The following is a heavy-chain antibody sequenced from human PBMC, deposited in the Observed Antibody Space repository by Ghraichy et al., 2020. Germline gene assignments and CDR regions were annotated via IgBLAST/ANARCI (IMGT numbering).Heavy chain of an antibody. CDR1: GGSISSGGYY. CDR2: IYYSGST. D-gene: IGHD3-10*01. V-gene: IGHV4-31*03. J-gene: IGHJ4*02. Sequence: SETLSLTCTVSGGSISSGGYYWSWIRQHPGKGLEWIGYIYYSGSTYYNPSLKSRVTISVDTSKNQFSLKLSSVTAADTAVYYCATLADGSGSYYNHQSLTWGQGTLVTVSS. CDR3: ATLADGSGSYYNHQSLT.